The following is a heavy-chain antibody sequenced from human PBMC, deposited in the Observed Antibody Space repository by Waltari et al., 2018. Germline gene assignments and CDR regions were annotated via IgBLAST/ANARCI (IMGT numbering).Heavy chain of an antibody. J-gene: IGHJ3*01. CDR3: VKDLYNWNPDVFDV. D-gene: IGHD1-20*01. Sequence: EVQLLESGGNLVQPGGSLSLSCQASGFTFNFYVMSWVRQAPGKGLEWVSGISGSGGTTHYADSVKGRFTISRDNSKNTVSLRMNSLRVEDTAVYHCVKDLYNWNPDVFDVWGQGTMVTVSS. CDR1: GFTFNFYV. CDR2: ISGSGGTT. V-gene: IGHV3-23*01.